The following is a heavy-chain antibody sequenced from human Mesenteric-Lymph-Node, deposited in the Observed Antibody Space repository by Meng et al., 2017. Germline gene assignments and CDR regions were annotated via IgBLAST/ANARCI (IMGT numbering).Heavy chain of an antibody. CDR1: GFTFSDYY. CDR3: ARDWGVITMVRGVIDY. J-gene: IGHJ4*02. V-gene: IGHV3-11*04. D-gene: IGHD3-10*01. CDR2: ISSSGSSI. Sequence: GESLKISCAASGFTFSDYYMSWIRQAPGKGLEWVSYISSSGSSIYYADSVKGRFTISRDNAKNTVYLQMSRLRVEDTAVYYCARDWGVITMVRGVIDYWGQGTLVTVSS.